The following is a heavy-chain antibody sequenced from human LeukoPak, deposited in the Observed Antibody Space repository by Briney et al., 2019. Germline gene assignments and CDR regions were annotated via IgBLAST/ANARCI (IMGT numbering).Heavy chain of an antibody. D-gene: IGHD3-22*01. J-gene: IGHJ5*02. CDR3: ARVRGYDDSRGYCNWFDP. CDR2: IIPIFGTA. V-gene: IGHV1-69*13. Sequence: ASVKVSCKASGGTFSSYGISWVRQAPGQGLEWMGGIIPIFGTANYAQKFQGRVTIIADESTSTAYMELSSLRSEDTAVYYCARVRGYDDSRGYCNWFDPWGRGTLVTVSS. CDR1: GGTFSSYG.